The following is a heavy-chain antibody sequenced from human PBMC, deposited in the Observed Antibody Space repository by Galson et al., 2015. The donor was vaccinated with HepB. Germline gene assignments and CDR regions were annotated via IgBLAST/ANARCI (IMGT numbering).Heavy chain of an antibody. CDR2: IYPGDSDT. J-gene: IGHJ4*02. CDR3: AKDIIQIWLRPAFDY. D-gene: IGHD5-12*01. Sequence: QSGAEVKKPGESLKIPCKGSGYIFTTYWIGWVRQMPGKGLEWMGIIYPGDSDTRSSPSFRGQVTISADKSISTVYLQMSSLRAEDTAVYYCAKDIIQIWLRPAFDYWGQGSLVTVSS. V-gene: IGHV5-51*01. CDR1: GYIFTTYW.